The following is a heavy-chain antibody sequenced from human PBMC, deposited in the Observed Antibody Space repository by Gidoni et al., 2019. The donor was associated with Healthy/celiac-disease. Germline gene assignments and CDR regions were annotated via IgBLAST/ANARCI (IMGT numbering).Heavy chain of an antibody. V-gene: IGHV1-69*01. CDR2: IIPIFGTA. J-gene: IGHJ5*02. Sequence: QVQLVQSGAEVKKPRSSVKVSCKAAGGTFRSYAISWVRQAPGQGLEWLGGIIPIFGTANYAQKFQGRVTITADESTSTAYMELSSLRSEDTAVYYCARFGEIAVAGTSWFDPWGQGTLVTVSS. D-gene: IGHD6-19*01. CDR1: GGTFRSYA. CDR3: ARFGEIAVAGTSWFDP.